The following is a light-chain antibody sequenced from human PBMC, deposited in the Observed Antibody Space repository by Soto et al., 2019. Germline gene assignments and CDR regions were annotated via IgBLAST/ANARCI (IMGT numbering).Light chain of an antibody. J-gene: IGKJ4*01. V-gene: IGKV1-27*01. CDR2: GAS. CDR1: QGIGNY. CDR3: QQSYITPAG. Sequence: DIQMTQSPSSLPASVGDRVTITCRASQGIGNYLVWYQQKPGRVPKLLIYGASILQSGVPSRFSGSGSGTYFTLTISSLQPEDFATYFCQQSYITPAGFGGGTKVDIK.